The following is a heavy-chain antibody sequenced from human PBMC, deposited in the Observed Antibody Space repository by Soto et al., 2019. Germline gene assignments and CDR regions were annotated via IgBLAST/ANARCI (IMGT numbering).Heavy chain of an antibody. J-gene: IGHJ6*03. Sequence: QVQLQESGPGLLRPSETLSLTCPVSDGSTSGLFWTWVRQSPGKGLEWIGWIYSSGATNYNPSLKRRVAFSVDKSQNQFSPKLTSLTAADTAIYYCARLRNHYFMDAWGKGTTVAVSS. CDR3: ARLRNHYFMDA. CDR2: IYSSGAT. V-gene: IGHV4-59*08. CDR1: DGSTSGLF. D-gene: IGHD1-1*01.